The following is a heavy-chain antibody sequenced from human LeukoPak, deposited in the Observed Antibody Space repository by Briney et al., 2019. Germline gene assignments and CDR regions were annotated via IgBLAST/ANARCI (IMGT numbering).Heavy chain of an antibody. J-gene: IGHJ4*02. V-gene: IGHV1-3*01. CDR1: GYTFTDYA. CDR3: ARANIVGATTFYFDY. CDR2: INVGNGKT. Sequence: GASVKVSCKASGYTFTDYAMQWVRQAPGQTLEWMGWINVGNGKTKYSQKFQGRVTITADKSTCTAYMELSSLRSEDTAVYYCARANIVGATTFYFDYWGQGTLVTVSS. D-gene: IGHD1-26*01.